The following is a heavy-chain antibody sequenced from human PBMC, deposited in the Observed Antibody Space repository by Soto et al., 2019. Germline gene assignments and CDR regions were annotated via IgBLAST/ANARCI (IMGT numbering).Heavy chain of an antibody. J-gene: IGHJ4*02. Sequence: GGSLRLSCSASGFTFSSYAMHWVRQAPGKGLEYVSAISSNGGSTYYADSVKGRFTISRDNSKNTLYLQMSSLRAEDTDVYYCVKVQAPNYYGSGICGGYWGQGTLVTVSS. CDR1: GFTFSSYA. D-gene: IGHD3-10*01. CDR3: VKVQAPNYYGSGICGGY. CDR2: ISSNGGST. V-gene: IGHV3-64D*08.